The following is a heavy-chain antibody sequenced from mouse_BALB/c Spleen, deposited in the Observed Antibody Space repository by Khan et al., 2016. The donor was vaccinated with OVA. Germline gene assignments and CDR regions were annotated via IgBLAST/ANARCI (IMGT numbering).Heavy chain of an antibody. D-gene: IGHD2-14*01. J-gene: IGHJ1*01. CDR3: VRSGAYYRYDGYFDV. V-gene: IGHV1-4*01. CDR1: GYTFTSYT. Sequence: QVQLQQSGAELARPGASVKMSCKASGYTFTSYTMHWVKQRPGQGLEWIGYINPSNGYTNYNQKFKDKATLTADKSSSTAYMQLSSLTSEDSAVYYCVRSGAYYRYDGYFDVWGAWTTVTVSS. CDR2: INPSNGYT.